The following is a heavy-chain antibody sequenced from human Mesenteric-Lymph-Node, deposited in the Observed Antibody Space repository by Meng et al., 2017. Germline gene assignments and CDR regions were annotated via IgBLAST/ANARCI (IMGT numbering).Heavy chain of an antibody. CDR2: IYYRGST. V-gene: IGHV4-31*03. CDR1: GGSISSGGYY. CDR3: AREDKSDSGGSYYDWFDP. J-gene: IGHJ5*02. Sequence: SETLSLTCTVSGGSISSGGYYWSWIRQHPGKGLEWIGYIYYRGSTHYNPSLQSRVTISIDTSKNQFSLKLSSVTAADTAIYYCAREDKSDSGGSYYDWFDPWGQGTLVTVSS. D-gene: IGHD3-22*01.